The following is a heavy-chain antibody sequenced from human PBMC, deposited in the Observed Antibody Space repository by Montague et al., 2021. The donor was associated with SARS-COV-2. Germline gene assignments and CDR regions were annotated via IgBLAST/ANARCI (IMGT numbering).Heavy chain of an antibody. D-gene: IGHD3-9*01. V-gene: IGHV3-48*03. CDR2: ISTSGSLI. CDR1: GFTFSNYE. CDR3: ARDGDSSYYDSLTGFYQYFEY. J-gene: IGHJ4*02. Sequence: SLRLSCAASGFTFSNYEMHWVRQAPGKRLEWLSYISTSGSLIYYADSVKGRSTISRDNAKNALYLQLDSLTAADTAVYYCARDGDSSYYDSLTGFYQYFEYWGQGTLVTVSS.